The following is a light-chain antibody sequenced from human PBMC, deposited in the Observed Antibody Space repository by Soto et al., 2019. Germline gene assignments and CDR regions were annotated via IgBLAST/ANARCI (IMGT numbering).Light chain of an antibody. CDR1: QSVTTN. CDR2: GAS. V-gene: IGKV3-15*01. J-gene: IGKJ4*01. Sequence: EVVMTQSPATLSVSPGERATLSCRASQSVTTNLAWYQQKPGQTPRLFIYGASTRATGIPARFSGSGSGTDFTLTISSLQAEDVAVYYCQQYYSTPLSFGGGTEVEIK. CDR3: QQYYSTPLS.